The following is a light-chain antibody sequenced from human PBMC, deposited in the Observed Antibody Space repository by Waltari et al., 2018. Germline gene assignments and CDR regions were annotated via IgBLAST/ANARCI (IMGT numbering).Light chain of an antibody. CDR3: AAWDDSLSASL. CDR1: SFNIGGNY. V-gene: IGLV1-47*01. CDR2: RND. J-gene: IGLJ3*02. Sequence: QTVLTQQPSVSGTAGQRVTISCSGSSFNIGGNYVYCFQQLPGTAPKLLIYRNDERPSGVPDRISGSKSGTSASLAISGLRSEDEAHYYCAAWDDSLSASLFGGGTKLTVL.